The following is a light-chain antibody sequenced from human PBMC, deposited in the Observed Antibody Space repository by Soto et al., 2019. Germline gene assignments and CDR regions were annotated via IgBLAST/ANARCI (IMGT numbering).Light chain of an antibody. CDR3: GTWDNSLSAGV. J-gene: IGLJ2*01. CDR2: DNY. V-gene: IGLV1-51*01. CDR1: GSNIGNNY. Sequence: QSVLTQPPSVSAAPGQKVTISCSGSGSNIGNNYVSWYQQLPGTAPKLLIYDNYKRPSGIPDRFSASKSGTSGTLDITGLQTGDEADYYCGTWDNSLSAGVFGGGTKLTVL.